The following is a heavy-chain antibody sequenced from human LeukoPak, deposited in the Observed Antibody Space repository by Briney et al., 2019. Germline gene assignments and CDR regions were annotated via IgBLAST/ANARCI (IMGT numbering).Heavy chain of an antibody. Sequence: ASVKVSCKASGYTFTSYGISWVRQAPGQGLEWMGWISAYSGNTNYAQKFQGRVTVTRDTSTSTVHMELSGLRSEDTAVYYCARDQEAFDYWGQGTLVTVSS. CDR1: GYTFTSYG. CDR3: ARDQEAFDY. J-gene: IGHJ4*02. CDR2: ISAYSGNT. V-gene: IGHV1-18*01.